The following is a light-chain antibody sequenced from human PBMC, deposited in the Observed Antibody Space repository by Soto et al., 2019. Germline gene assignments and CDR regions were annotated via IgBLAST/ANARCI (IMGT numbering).Light chain of an antibody. CDR2: GAS. J-gene: IGKJ1*01. Sequence: EILLTQSPGTLSLSPGERVTLSCRASQSVSNNYLAWYQQKPGEAPRLLIYGASNRATGIPDRLSGSGSGTDFTLTIRRLEPEDFAVYYCQQYGSSGTFGQGTKVDIK. V-gene: IGKV3-20*01. CDR3: QQYGSSGT. CDR1: QSVSNNY.